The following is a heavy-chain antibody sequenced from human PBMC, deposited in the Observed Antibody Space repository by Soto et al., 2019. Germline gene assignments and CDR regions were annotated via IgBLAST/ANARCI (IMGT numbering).Heavy chain of an antibody. CDR2: IIPLLDIA. CDR1: GDILSRYT. D-gene: IGHD4-17*01. V-gene: IGHV1-69*08. Sequence: QVQLVQSGAEVKKPGSSVKVSCKASGDILSRYTNSWVRQAPGQGLEWMGRIIPLLDIANYAQKFQGRVTIIADKSTNTAYMELSSLRSEDTAVYFCAREDYGGNFYYFDYWGQGTLVTVSS. CDR3: AREDYGGNFYYFDY. J-gene: IGHJ4*02.